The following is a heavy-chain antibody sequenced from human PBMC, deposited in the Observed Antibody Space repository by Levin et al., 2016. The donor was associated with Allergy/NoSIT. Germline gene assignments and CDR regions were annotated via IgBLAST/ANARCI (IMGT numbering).Heavy chain of an antibody. D-gene: IGHD4-17*01. CDR1: GLAFSNFA. CDR3: GKDPNGDYVGAFDF. J-gene: IGHJ3*01. CDR2: ITGGGFST. Sequence: GESLKISCTASGLAFSNFAMTWVRLAPGKGLEWVSSITGGGFSTYYADSVKGRFTISRDNSKNTLYLQMISLRAEDTALYYCGKDPNGDYVGAFDFWGPGTLVTVSS. V-gene: IGHV3-23*01.